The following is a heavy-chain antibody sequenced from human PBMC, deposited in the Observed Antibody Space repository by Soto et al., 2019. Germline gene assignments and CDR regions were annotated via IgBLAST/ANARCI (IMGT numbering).Heavy chain of an antibody. CDR2: INHSGST. CDR3: ARGSTVIFDY. V-gene: IGHV4-34*01. J-gene: IGHJ4*02. CDR1: GGSFSGYY. D-gene: IGHD2-21*01. Sequence: SXTLSLTCAVYGGSFSGYYWSWIRQPPGKGLEWIGEINHSGSTNYNPSLKSRVTISVDTSKNQFSLKLSSVTAADTAVYYCARGSTVIFDYWGQGTLVTVSS.